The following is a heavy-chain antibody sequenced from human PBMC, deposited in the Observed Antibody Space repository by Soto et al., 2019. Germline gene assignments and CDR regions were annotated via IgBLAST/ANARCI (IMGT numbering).Heavy chain of an antibody. CDR2: IYSGGST. Sequence: GGSLRLSCAASGFTVSSNYMSWVRQAPGKGLEWVSVIYSGGSTYYADSVKGRFTISRDNSKNTLYLQMNSLRAEDTAVYYCARVAYGSGSVDAFDIWGQGTMVTVSS. D-gene: IGHD3-10*01. V-gene: IGHV3-53*01. CDR1: GFTVSSNY. J-gene: IGHJ3*02. CDR3: ARVAYGSGSVDAFDI.